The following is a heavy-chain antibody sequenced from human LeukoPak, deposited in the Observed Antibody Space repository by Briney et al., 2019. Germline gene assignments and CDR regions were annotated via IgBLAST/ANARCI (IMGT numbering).Heavy chain of an antibody. Sequence: GASVKVSCKASGYTFTGYYMHWVRQAPGQGLEWMGWINPNSGGTNYAQKFRGRVTMTRDTSISTAYMELSRLRSDDTAVYYCARDYDGSSRPYSSWGQGTLVTVSS. J-gene: IGHJ4*02. CDR2: INPNSGGT. V-gene: IGHV1-2*02. D-gene: IGHD6-13*01. CDR3: ARDYDGSSRPYSS. CDR1: GYTFTGYY.